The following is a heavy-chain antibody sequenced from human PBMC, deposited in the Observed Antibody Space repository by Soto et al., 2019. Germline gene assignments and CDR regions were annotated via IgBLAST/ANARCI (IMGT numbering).Heavy chain of an antibody. CDR2: IYPGDSDT. CDR1: GYTFTGYW. CDR3: ARYGHSSSSNYYYGMDV. Sequence: GESLKISCQGSGYTFTGYWIGWVRQMPGKGLEWMGIIYPGDSDTRYSPSFLGQVTISADKSISTAYLQWSSLKASDTAMYYCARYGHSSSSNYYYGMDVWGQGTTVTVSS. D-gene: IGHD6-6*01. J-gene: IGHJ6*02. V-gene: IGHV5-51*01.